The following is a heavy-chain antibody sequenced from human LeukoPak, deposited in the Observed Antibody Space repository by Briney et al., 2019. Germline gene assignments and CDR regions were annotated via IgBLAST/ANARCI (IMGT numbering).Heavy chain of an antibody. J-gene: IGHJ4*02. V-gene: IGHV3-23*01. Sequence: GGSLRLSCTTSGFNFNNAWMNWVRQAPGKGLEWVSGISGSGGSTYYADSVKGRFTVSRDNSKSTLYLQVNSLTADDTAVYYCARETSSVHSNAGPPFDYWGQGTLVTVSS. CDR2: ISGSGGST. CDR3: ARETSSVHSNAGPPFDY. D-gene: IGHD2-15*01. CDR1: GFNFNNAW.